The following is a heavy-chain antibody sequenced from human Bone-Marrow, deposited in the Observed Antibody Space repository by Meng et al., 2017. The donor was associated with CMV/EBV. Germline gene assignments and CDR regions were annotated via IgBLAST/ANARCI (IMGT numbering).Heavy chain of an antibody. CDR2: ITWNSGKT. Sequence: SLKISCATSGFTFDNYVMHWVRQTPAKGLEWVSGITWNSGKTAYADSVKGRFTISRDNAKKSLYLQMNSLRGDDTALYYCAKDMSALRFVDMDVWGQGTTVAVSS. V-gene: IGHV3-9*01. CDR3: AKDMSALRFVDMDV. J-gene: IGHJ6*02. CDR1: GFTFDNYV. D-gene: IGHD3-3*01.